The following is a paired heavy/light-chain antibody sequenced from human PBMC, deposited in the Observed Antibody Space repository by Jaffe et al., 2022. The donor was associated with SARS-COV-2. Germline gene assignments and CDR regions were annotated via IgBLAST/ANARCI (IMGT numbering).Light chain of an antibody. CDR2: WAS. J-gene: IGKJ2*01. Sequence: DIVMTQSPDSLAVSLGERATINCKSSQSVLYSSNNKNYLAWYQQKPGQPPKLLIYWASTRESGVPDRFSGSGSGTDFTLTISSLQSEDVAVYYCQQYYNTPYTFGQGTKLEIK. V-gene: IGKV4-1*01. CDR3: QQYYNTPYT. CDR1: QSVLYSSNNKNY.
Heavy chain of an antibody. D-gene: IGHD2-15*01. CDR1: GYTFTSYA. V-gene: IGHV7-4-1*02. CDR2: INTNTGNP. Sequence: QVQLEQSGSELKKPGASVKVSCKASGYTFTSYAMNWVRQAPGQGLEWMGWINTNTGNPSYAQGFTGRFVFSLDTSVNTAYLQISSLKAEDTAVYYCARDPGCSGGSCLDNAFDMWGQGTMVTVSS. J-gene: IGHJ3*02. CDR3: ARDPGCSGGSCLDNAFDM.